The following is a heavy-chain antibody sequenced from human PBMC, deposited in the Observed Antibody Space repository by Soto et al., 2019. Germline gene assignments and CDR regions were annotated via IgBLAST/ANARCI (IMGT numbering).Heavy chain of an antibody. CDR1: GFTFSSYA. Sequence: QVQLVESVGGVVQPGRSLRLSCAASGFTFSSYAMHWVRQAPGKGLEWVAVISYDGSNKYYADSVKGRFTISRDNSKKTLYLQMNSLRGEDTAVYYCARDNDDFWWFDYWGQGSLVTVSS. J-gene: IGHJ4*02. CDR3: ARDNDDFWWFDY. D-gene: IGHD3-3*01. CDR2: ISYDGSNK. V-gene: IGHV3-30-3*01.